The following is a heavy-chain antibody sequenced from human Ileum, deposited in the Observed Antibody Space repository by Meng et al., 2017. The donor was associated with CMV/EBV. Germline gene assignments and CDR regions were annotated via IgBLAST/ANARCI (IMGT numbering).Heavy chain of an antibody. V-gene: IGHV3-72*01. D-gene: IGHD7-27*01. Sequence: LRLSCSASGFIFTEYYMDWVRQAPRKGLEWVGRAKPKSYTTQFAASVEGRFTISRDDSKNSLFLQMNNLKTEDTALYYCVRDNWGLDYWGQGTLVTVSS. CDR1: GFIFTEYY. CDR2: AKPKSYTT. J-gene: IGHJ4*02. CDR3: VRDNWGLDY.